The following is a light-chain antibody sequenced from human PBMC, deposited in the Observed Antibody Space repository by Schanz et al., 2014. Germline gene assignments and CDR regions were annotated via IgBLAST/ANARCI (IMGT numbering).Light chain of an antibody. J-gene: IGKJ1*01. V-gene: IGKV4-1*01. CDR3: QQYFDTVWT. CDR2: WAS. Sequence: DIVVTQSPDSLVVSLGERATIPCKTSQTVLYSSNNKNYLGWFQQKPRQPPKLLLYWASTRASGVPDRFSGSGSGTDFILTISSLEAEDVAVYYCQQYFDTVWTFGQGTKVEVK. CDR1: QTVLYSSNNKNY.